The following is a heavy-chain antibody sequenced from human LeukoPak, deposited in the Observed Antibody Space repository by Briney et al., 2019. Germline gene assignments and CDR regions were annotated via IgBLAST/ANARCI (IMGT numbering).Heavy chain of an antibody. CDR1: GGSINNSY. V-gene: IGHV4-4*07. CDR2: IYATGST. Sequence: SETLSLTCAVSGGSINNSYWSWIRQPAGEGLEWIGRIYATGSTDYNPSLKSRMTMSIDTSKNQLSLKLTSVTAADTAVYFCARDKALDSDGSGFYYNRGLDCWGQGTLVIVSS. D-gene: IGHD3-22*01. J-gene: IGHJ4*02. CDR3: ARDKALDSDGSGFYYNRGLDC.